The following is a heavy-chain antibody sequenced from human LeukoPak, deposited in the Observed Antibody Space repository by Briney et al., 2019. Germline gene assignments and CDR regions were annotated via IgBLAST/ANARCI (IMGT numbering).Heavy chain of an antibody. CDR2: INPSGGST. CDR3: ARRYYDSSGYLGYMDV. J-gene: IGHJ6*03. Sequence: ASVKVSCKASGYTFTSYGISWVRQAPGQGIEWMGIINPSGGSTSYAQKFQGRVTMTRDMSTSTVYMELSSLRSEDTAVYYCARRYYDSSGYLGYMDVWGKGTTVTVSS. D-gene: IGHD3-22*01. CDR1: GYTFTSYG. V-gene: IGHV1-46*01.